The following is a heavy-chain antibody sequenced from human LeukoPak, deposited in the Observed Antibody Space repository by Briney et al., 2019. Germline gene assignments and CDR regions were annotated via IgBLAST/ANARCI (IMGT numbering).Heavy chain of an antibody. D-gene: IGHD7-27*01. CDR1: GYSFTSYW. V-gene: IGHV5-51*01. CDR2: IYPGDSDT. J-gene: IGHJ6*02. Sequence: GESLKISCKGSGYSFTSYWIGWVRQMPGKGLEWMGIIYPGDSDTRYSPSFQGQVTISADKSISTAYLQWSSLKASDTAMYYCARFSYGDPIYYYYYGMDVWGQGTTVTVSS. CDR3: ARFSYGDPIYYYYYGMDV.